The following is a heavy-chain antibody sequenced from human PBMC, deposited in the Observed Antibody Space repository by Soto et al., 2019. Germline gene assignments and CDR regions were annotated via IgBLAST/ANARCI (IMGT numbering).Heavy chain of an antibody. Sequence: QLQLQESGPGLVKPSETLSLTCTVSGGSISSSSYYWGWIRQPPGKGLEWIGSIYYSGSTYYNPSLKRRVTISVDTSNNQFSLKLSSVTAADTAVYYCARRRHRGYGMDVWGQGTTVTVSS. CDR3: ARRRHRGYGMDV. CDR1: GGSISSSSYY. V-gene: IGHV4-39*01. CDR2: IYYSGST. J-gene: IGHJ6*02.